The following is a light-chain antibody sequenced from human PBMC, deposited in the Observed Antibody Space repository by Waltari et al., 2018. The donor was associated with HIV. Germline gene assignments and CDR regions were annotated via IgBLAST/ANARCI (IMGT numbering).Light chain of an antibody. Sequence: DIVMTQSPDSLAVSLGERATINCKSSQSVLYNANNKNYLAWYQQKPGQPPTLLIYWTDFTLTISSLQAEDVALYYCQQYYSVPWTFGQGTKVEIK. CDR1: QSVLYNANNKNY. V-gene: IGKV4-1*01. J-gene: IGKJ1*01. CDR3: QQYYSVPWT.